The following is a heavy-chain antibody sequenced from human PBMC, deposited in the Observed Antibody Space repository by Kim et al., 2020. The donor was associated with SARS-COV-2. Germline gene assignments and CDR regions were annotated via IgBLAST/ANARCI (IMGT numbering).Heavy chain of an antibody. CDR3: ARARNLNYDS. J-gene: IGHJ5*01. CDR2: IYPGDSNT. V-gene: IGHV5-51*01. Sequence: GESLKISCEGSGYTFTTYWIAWVRQMPGKGLEWMGIIYPGDSNTIYSPSFQGQVTISADKSINTAYLQWSSLKASDTAMYYCARARNLNYDSWGQGTLVTVSS. CDR1: GYTFTTYW.